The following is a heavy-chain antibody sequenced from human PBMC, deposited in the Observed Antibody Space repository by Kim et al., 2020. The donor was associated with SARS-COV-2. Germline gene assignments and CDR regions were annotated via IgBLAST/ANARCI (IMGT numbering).Heavy chain of an antibody. Sequence: GGSLRLSCAASGFIFGDYSMNWIRQAPGKGLEWISYISSRSSTMYYADSVKGRFTVSRDNAENSLYLQMSSLRAEDTAVYYCVREFDHGYWCQGTLVTVSS. CDR1: GFIFGDYS. D-gene: IGHD3-9*01. V-gene: IGHV3-11*01. CDR2: ISSRSSTM. CDR3: VREFDHGY. J-gene: IGHJ4*02.